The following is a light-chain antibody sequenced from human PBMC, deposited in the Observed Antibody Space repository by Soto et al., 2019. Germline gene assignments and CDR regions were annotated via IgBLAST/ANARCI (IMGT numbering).Light chain of an antibody. CDR3: YTYAGGSTYL. J-gene: IGLJ1*01. CDR2: EDI. Sequence: QSLLTQPASVSGSPGQSITISCTGTSSDVGSYSLLSWYQHHPGKAPKLIIYEDIKGPSGVSNRFSGSKSGNTASLRISGLQAEGEADYYCYTYAGGSTYLFGTGTKDTVL. CDR1: SSDVGSYSL. V-gene: IGLV2-23*01.